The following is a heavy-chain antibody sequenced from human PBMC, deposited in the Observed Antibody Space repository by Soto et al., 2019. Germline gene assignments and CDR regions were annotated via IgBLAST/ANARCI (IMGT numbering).Heavy chain of an antibody. CDR3: AKDLHGSGWSFDQ. CDR1: GFTFSTQA. CDR2: LIAGGERP. Sequence: GGSLILSCSASGFTFSTQAMAWVRQAPGKGLEWVSALIAGGERPDYADSVKGRFTISRDNSKNTLYLQMNSLRADDTAVYYCAKDLHGSGWSFDQWGQGTVVTVSS. V-gene: IGHV3-23*01. D-gene: IGHD6-19*01. J-gene: IGHJ4*02.